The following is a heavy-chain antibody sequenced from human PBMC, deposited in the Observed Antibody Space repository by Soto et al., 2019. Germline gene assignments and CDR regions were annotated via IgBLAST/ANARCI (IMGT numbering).Heavy chain of an antibody. CDR1: GASISGSYYY. Sequence: SETLSLTCAVSGASISGSYYYWAWLRQSPGKGPEWIGSVFYTGFTPYNPSLESRVSVSVDTSKSQFSLKLSAVTAADTAVYYCATSQKGYNWNYFDHWGQGALVTVSS. V-gene: IGHV4-39*01. D-gene: IGHD1-20*01. J-gene: IGHJ4*02. CDR3: ATSQKGYNWNYFDH. CDR2: VFYTGFT.